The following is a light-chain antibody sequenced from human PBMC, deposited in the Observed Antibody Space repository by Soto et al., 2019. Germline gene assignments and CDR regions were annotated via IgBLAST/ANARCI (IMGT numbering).Light chain of an antibody. V-gene: IGLV1-44*01. CDR1: RSNIGSQV. Sequence: QSVLTQPPSASGTPGQRVTISCSGSRSNIGSQVVSWFQHLPGTSPKVLINNNNARPSGVPDRISGSKSGTSASLAISGLQSEDEADYYCATWDDSLDGPVFGGGTKLTVL. CDR3: ATWDDSLDGPV. J-gene: IGLJ3*02. CDR2: NNN.